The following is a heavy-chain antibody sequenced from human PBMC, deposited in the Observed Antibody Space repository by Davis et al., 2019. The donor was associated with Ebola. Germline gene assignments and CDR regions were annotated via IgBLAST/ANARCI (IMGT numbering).Heavy chain of an antibody. J-gene: IGHJ3*02. CDR3: TKDLRAVAGLLDASDI. CDR2: ISWNSGTI. Sequence: SLKISCAASGFTFDDYAMHWVRQAPGKGLEWVAGISWNSGTIGYADSVKGRFTISRDNAKNSLYLEMNSLRAEDTALYYCTKDLRAVAGLLDASDIWGQGTMVTVSS. V-gene: IGHV3-9*01. D-gene: IGHD6-19*01. CDR1: GFTFDDYA.